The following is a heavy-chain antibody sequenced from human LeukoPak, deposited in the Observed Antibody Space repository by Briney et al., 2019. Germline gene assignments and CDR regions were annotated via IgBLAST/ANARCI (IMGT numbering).Heavy chain of an antibody. CDR2: MSDYNGNT. CDR3: ARGYYDSSGNYPRYFDS. D-gene: IGHD3-22*01. Sequence: ASVLVSFTASGYTITNYGINWLRQAPGQGIEWMGWMSDYNGNTNYAQKLQGRVTMTTDTSSSTAYMELRSLRSDDTAVYYCARGYYDSSGNYPRYFDSWGQGTLVTVSS. CDR1: GYTITNYG. J-gene: IGHJ4*02. V-gene: IGHV1-18*01.